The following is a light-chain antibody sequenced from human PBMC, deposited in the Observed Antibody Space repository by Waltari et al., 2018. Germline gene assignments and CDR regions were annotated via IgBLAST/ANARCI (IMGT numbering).Light chain of an antibody. CDR1: SSDIGGYNS. CDR2: QVN. J-gene: IGLJ2*01. V-gene: IGLV2-11*01. CDR3: CSYAGPDNHVV. Sequence: QSALTQPRSVSGSPAQSVTISCSGTSSDIGGYNSVSWYQQYPGKAPKLISYQVNKPPHGVPDLFSGSTSGNTASRTFSGLHAEDEADCYCCSYAGPDNHVVFGGGTKMTVL.